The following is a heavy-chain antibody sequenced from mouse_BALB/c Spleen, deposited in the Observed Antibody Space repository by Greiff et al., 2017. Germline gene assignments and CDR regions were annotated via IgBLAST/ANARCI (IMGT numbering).Heavy chain of an antibody. D-gene: IGHD1-1*01. V-gene: IGHV1S26*01. CDR1: GYTFTSYT. J-gene: IGHJ3*01. CDR3: AMGYYGSSWFAY. CDR2: INPSSGYT. Sequence: QVQLQQSDAELVKPGASVKISCKASGYTFTSYTMHWVKQRPGQGLEWIGYINPSSGYTNYNQKFKDKATLTADKSSSTAYMQLSSLTSEDSAVYYCAMGYYGSSWFAYWGQGTLVTVSA.